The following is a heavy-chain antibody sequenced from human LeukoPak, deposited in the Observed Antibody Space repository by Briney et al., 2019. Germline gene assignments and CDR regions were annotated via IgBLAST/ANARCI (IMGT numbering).Heavy chain of an antibody. J-gene: IGHJ4*02. CDR2: IYPGDSDT. CDR3: ARRPYYGSGSYLYYFDY. CDR1: GYSFTSFW. V-gene: IGHV5-51*01. D-gene: IGHD3-10*01. Sequence: GESLKISCKGSGYSFTSFWIGWVRQAPGKGVEWMGSIYPGDSDTTYSPSFQGQVPISADKSISTAYLQWSSLKASDTAMYYCARRPYYGSGSYLYYFDYWGQGTLVTVSS.